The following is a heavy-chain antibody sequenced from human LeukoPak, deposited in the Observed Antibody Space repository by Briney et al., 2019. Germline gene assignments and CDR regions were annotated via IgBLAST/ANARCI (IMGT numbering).Heavy chain of an antibody. J-gene: IGHJ4*02. Sequence: GGSLRLSCAASGFTFSSYSINWVRQAPGRGLEWVSYISSSSSITYYADSVKGRFTISRDNAKNSLYLQMNSLRVEDTAVYYCAKDGVSSSSWLYYFDYWGQGTLVTVSS. CDR1: GFTFSSYS. V-gene: IGHV3-48*04. CDR3: AKDGVSSSSWLYYFDY. CDR2: ISSSSSIT. D-gene: IGHD6-13*01.